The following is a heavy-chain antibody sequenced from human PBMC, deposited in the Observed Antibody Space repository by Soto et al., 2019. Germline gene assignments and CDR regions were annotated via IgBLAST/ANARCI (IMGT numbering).Heavy chain of an antibody. J-gene: IGHJ3*02. CDR2: ISWNSGSI. V-gene: IGHV3-9*01. CDR3: AKYDRLGGAFDI. Sequence: EVQLVESGGGLVQPGRSLRLSCAASGFTFDDYAMHWVRQAPGKGLEWVSGISWNSGSIGYADSVKGRFTISRDNAKNFLYLQMNSLRAEDTALYYCAKYDRLGGAFDIWGQGTMVTVSS. CDR1: GFTFDDYA. D-gene: IGHD1-1*01.